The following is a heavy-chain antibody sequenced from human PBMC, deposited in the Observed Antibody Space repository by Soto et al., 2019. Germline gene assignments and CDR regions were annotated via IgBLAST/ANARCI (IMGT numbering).Heavy chain of an antibody. CDR1: GFTFSSYS. CDR2: ISSSSSSI. V-gene: IGHV3-48*01. J-gene: IGHJ4*02. Sequence: EVQLVESGGGLVQPGGSLRLSCAASGFTFSSYSMNWVRQAPGKGLEWVSYISSSSSSISYTDSVKGRFTISRDNAKNSLSLQMNSLGAEDTAVYYCARSRYNDYWGQGTLVTVSS. D-gene: IGHD1-1*01. CDR3: ARSRYNDY.